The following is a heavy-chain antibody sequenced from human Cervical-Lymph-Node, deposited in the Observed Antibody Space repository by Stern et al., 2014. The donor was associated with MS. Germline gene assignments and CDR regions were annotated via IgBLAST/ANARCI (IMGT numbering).Heavy chain of an antibody. Sequence: EMKLVESGGGVIQPGGTLRLSCTASGFTGSRDYMTRVREAPGKGLEWVSLITNVGSTFYTDSVKGRFTISRDDSKNTVYLHMTSLRAEDTAMYYCARDTSSPERSDWWGQGTLVTVSS. CDR2: ITNVGST. V-gene: IGHV3-53*01. CDR1: GFTGSRDY. D-gene: IGHD1-1*01. CDR3: ARDTSSPERSDW. J-gene: IGHJ4*02.